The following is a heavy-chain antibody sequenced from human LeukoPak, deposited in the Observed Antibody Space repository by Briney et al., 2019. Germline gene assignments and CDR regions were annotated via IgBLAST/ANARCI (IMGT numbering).Heavy chain of an antibody. Sequence: AGGSLRLSCTASGFTFSGHWIHWVRHAPGMGLVWVSRINERGTDSMYAESVKGRFTISRDNSKNTLYLQMNSLRAEDTAVYYCAKDLRYCSSTSCSYYYYYYYYMDVWGKGTTVTVSS. D-gene: IGHD2-2*01. CDR3: AKDLRYCSSTSCSYYYYYYYYMDV. J-gene: IGHJ6*03. CDR1: GFTFSGHW. V-gene: IGHV3-74*03. CDR2: INERGTDS.